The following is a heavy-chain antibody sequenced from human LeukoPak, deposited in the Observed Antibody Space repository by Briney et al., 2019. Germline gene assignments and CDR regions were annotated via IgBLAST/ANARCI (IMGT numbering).Heavy chain of an antibody. Sequence: GGSLRLSCAASGFTFSSYGMHWVRQAPGKGLEWVAVISYDGSNKYYADSVKGRFTISRDNSKNTLYLQMNSLRAEDTAVYYCAKGLPGVPTTGYFDYWGQGTLVTVSS. CDR2: ISYDGSNK. D-gene: IGHD1-26*01. CDR3: AKGLPGVPTTGYFDY. J-gene: IGHJ4*02. V-gene: IGHV3-30*18. CDR1: GFTFSSYG.